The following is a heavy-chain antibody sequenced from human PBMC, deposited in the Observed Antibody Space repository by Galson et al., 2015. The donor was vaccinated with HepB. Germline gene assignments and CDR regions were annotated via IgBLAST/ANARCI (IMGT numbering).Heavy chain of an antibody. Sequence: SVKVSCKASGYTFTSYGISWVRQAPGQGLEWMGWINAYNGNTNYAQKLQGRVTMTTDTSTSTAYMELRSLRSDDTAVYYCARDERVYYYDSSGYYRAWFDPWGQGTLVTVSS. CDR1: GYTFTSYG. D-gene: IGHD3-22*01. CDR3: ARDERVYYYDSSGYYRAWFDP. CDR2: INAYNGNT. J-gene: IGHJ5*02. V-gene: IGHV1-18*01.